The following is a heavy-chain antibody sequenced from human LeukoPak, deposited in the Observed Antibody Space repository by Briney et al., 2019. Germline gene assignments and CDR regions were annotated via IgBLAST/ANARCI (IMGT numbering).Heavy chain of an antibody. V-gene: IGHV3-43*02. CDR1: GFTFYDYA. D-gene: IGHD4-23*01. CDR2: LSGDGGST. Sequence: GGSLRLSCAASGFTFYDYAMHCVPQAPGEGLEWVSLLSGDGGSTYDADSVKGRFTISRDNSKNSLYLQMNSLRTEDTALYYCAKDGDYGGNGQTFDYWGQGTLVTVSS. CDR3: AKDGDYGGNGQTFDY. J-gene: IGHJ4*02.